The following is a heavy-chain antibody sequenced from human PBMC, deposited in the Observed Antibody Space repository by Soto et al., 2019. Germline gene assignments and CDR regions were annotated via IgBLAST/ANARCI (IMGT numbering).Heavy chain of an antibody. D-gene: IGHD2-15*01. CDR1: GFTFTSYG. Sequence: QVQLVESGGGVVQPGRSLRLSCAASGFTFTSYGMYWVRQAPDKGLEWVTVIWYDGSKKYYADSVKGRFTISRDDSKNTLYLQMNTLRAEDTAVYYCARMGPVGVADNYYGMDVWGHGTTVTVSS. V-gene: IGHV3-33*01. CDR2: IWYDGSKK. CDR3: ARMGPVGVADNYYGMDV. J-gene: IGHJ6*02.